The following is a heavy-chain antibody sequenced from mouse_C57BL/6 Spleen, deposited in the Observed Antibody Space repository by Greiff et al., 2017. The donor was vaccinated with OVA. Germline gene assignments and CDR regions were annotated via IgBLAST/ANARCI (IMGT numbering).Heavy chain of an antibody. V-gene: IGHV1-15*01. D-gene: IGHD2-1*01. CDR1: GYTFTDYE. J-gene: IGHJ2*01. Sequence: VQLQQSGAELVRPGASVTLSCKASGYTFTDYEMHWVKQTPVHGLEWIGAIDPETGGTAYNQKFKGKAILTADKSSSTAYMALRSLTSEDSAVYYCTTYGNYEDYFDYWGQGTTLTVSS. CDR3: TTYGNYEDYFDY. CDR2: IDPETGGT.